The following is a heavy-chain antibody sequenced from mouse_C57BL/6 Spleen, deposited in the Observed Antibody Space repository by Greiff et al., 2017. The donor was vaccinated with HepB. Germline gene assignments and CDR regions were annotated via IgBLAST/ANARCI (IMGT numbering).Heavy chain of an antibody. CDR2: IYPGSGNT. V-gene: IGHV1-66*01. CDR3: AGEPVDYFDY. J-gene: IGHJ2*01. CDR1: GYSFTSYY. D-gene: IGHD1-1*02. Sequence: VQLQQSGPELVKPGASVKISCKASGYSFTSYYIHWVKQRPGQGLEWIGWIYPGSGNTKYNEKFKGKATLTADTSSSTAYMQLSSLTSEDSAVYYCAGEPVDYFDYWGQGTTLTVST.